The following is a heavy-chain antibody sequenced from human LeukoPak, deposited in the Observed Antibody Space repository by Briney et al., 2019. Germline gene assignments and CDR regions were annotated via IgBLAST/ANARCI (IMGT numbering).Heavy chain of an antibody. J-gene: IGHJ3*02. CDR1: GGSISSGSYY. V-gene: IGHV4-61*02. CDR3: ARAVPYDGSGAFDI. CDR2: IYTSGST. D-gene: IGHD3-10*01. Sequence: PSQTLSLTCTVSGGSISSGSYYWSWIRQPAGKGLEWIGRIYTSGSTNYNPSLKSRVTISVDTSKNQFSLKLSSVTAADTAVYYCARAVPYDGSGAFDIWGQGTMVTVSS.